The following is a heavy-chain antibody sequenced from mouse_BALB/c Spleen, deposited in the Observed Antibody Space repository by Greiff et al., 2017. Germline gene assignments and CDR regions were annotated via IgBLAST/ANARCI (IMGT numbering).Heavy chain of an antibody. Sequence: EVKVEESGGGLVKPGGSLKLSCAASGFTFSSYTMSWVRQTPEKRLEWVATISSGGSYTYYPDSVKGRFTISRDNAKNTLYLQMSSLKSEDTAMYYCTRVDYGPWFAYWGQGTLVTVSA. CDR1: GFTFSSYT. CDR3: TRVDYGPWFAY. CDR2: ISSGGSYT. J-gene: IGHJ3*01. D-gene: IGHD1-1*02. V-gene: IGHV5-6-4*01.